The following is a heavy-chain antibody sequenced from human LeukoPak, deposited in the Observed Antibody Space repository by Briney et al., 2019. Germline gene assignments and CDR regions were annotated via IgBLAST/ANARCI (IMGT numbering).Heavy chain of an antibody. CDR2: INPNSGGT. CDR3: ARDYYDSSGYYCYFQH. J-gene: IGHJ1*01. D-gene: IGHD3-22*01. V-gene: IGHV1-2*02. Sequence: ASVKVSCKASGYTFTGYYMHWVRQAPGQGLEWMGWINPNSGGTNYAQKFQGRVTMTRDTSISTAYMELSRLRSDDTAVYYCARDYYDSSGYYCYFQHWGQGTLVTVSS. CDR1: GYTFTGYY.